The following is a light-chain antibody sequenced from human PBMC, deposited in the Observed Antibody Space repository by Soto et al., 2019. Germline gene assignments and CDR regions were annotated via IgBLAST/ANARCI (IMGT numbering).Light chain of an antibody. Sequence: EIVLTQSPGTLSVSPGERATLSCRASQSITSSYLAWYQQKPGQAPRLLFSDTSTRATTVPATFNGSGSGTEFSPAISNLQSEDFAVYYCHQYNNWPPVTCGQGTKVDI. J-gene: IGKJ1*01. CDR3: HQYNNWPPVT. CDR2: DTS. V-gene: IGKV3-15*01. CDR1: QSITSSY.